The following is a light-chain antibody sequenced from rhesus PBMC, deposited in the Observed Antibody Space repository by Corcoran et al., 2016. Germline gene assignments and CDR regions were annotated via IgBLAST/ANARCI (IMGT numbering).Light chain of an antibody. J-gene: IGKJ2*01. CDR3: LQNNSYRYS. CDR1: QGFSRY. Sequence: DIQMTQSPSSLSASVGDTVTITCRASQGFSRYLNWFKQKPGNAPKRLIYGNPSLESGVPSRCSGSGSETEFTLPVRSLQPEDFATYYCLQNNSYRYSFGQATKVEIK. V-gene: IGKV1-28*02. CDR2: GNP.